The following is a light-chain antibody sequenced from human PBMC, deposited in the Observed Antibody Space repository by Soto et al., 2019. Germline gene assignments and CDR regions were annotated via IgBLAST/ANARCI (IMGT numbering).Light chain of an antibody. CDR1: SSDVGGYNF. Sequence: QSALTQPRSVSGSPGQSVTISCTGTSSDVGGYNFVSWYQQHPGKAPKLMIYDVSQRPSGVPDRFSGSKSGNTASLTISGHQDEDEADYYFCSYAGAYVVFGGGTKLTVL. CDR3: CSYAGAYVV. J-gene: IGLJ2*01. V-gene: IGLV2-11*01. CDR2: DVS.